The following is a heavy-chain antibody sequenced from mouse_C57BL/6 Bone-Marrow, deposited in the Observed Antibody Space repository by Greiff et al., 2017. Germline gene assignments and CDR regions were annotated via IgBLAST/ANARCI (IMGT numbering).Heavy chain of an antibody. CDR1: GYTFTSYW. CDR2: IDPSDSYT. J-gene: IGHJ3*01. Sequence: QVQLQQPGAELVKPGASVKLSCKASGYTFTSYWMQWVKQRPGQGLEWIGEIDPSDSYTNYNQKFKGKATLTVDTSSSTAYMQLSSLTSEDSAVYYCARGDYYGSSCFAYWGQGTLVTVSA. CDR3: ARGDYYGSSCFAY. V-gene: IGHV1-50*01. D-gene: IGHD1-1*01.